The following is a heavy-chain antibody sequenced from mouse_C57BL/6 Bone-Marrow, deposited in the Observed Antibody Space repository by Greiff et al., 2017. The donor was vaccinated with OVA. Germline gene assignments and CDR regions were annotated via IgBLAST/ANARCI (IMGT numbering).Heavy chain of an antibody. CDR1: GYSITSGYY. CDR3: ARGGDYDEYFDV. D-gene: IGHD2-4*01. V-gene: IGHV3-6*01. J-gene: IGHJ1*03. Sequence: VQLKESGPGLVKPSQSLSLTCSVTGYSITSGYYWNWIRQFPGNKLEWMGYISYDGSNNYNPSLENRISITRDTSKNQFFLKLNSVTTENTATYYCARGGDYDEYFDVWGTGTTVTVSS. CDR2: ISYDGSN.